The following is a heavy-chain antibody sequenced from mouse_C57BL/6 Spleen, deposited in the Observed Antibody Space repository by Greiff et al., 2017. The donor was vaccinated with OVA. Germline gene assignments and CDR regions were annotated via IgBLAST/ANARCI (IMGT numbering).Heavy chain of an antibody. CDR1: GYAFSSYW. V-gene: IGHV1-80*01. CDR2: IYPGDGDT. D-gene: IGHD1-1*01. J-gene: IGHJ2*01. Sequence: QVQLQQPGAELVMPGASVKLSCKASGYAFSSYWMNWVKQRPGKGLEWIGQIYPGDGDTNYNGKFKGKATLTADKSSSTAYMQLSSLTSEDSAVYFCASAFITTVVATDYWGQGTTLTVSS. CDR3: ASAFITTVVATDY.